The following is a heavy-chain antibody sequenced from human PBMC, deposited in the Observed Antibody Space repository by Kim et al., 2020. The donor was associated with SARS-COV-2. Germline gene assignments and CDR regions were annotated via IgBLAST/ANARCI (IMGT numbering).Heavy chain of an antibody. J-gene: IGHJ3*02. CDR2: IDTGGVT. CDR3: TREAGPYCTGGTCDAFGI. Sequence: GGSLRLSCAAYGFSFSAHDMHWVRQVTGGRLEWVSAIDTGGVTFYAGSVKGRFTISRDNAGNSVYLQMSSLGAGDTAVYYCTREAGPYCTGGTCDAFGIWGQGTMVTVSS. CDR1: GFSFSAHD. D-gene: IGHD2-8*02. V-gene: IGHV3-13*01.